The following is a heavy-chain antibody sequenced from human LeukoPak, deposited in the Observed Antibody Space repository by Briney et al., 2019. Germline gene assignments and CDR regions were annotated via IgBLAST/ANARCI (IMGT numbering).Heavy chain of an antibody. J-gene: IGHJ4*02. V-gene: IGHV3-30*02. D-gene: IGHD3-3*01. Sequence: GGSLRLSCAASGFTFSSYGMHWVRQAPGKGLEWVAFIRYDGSNKYYADSVKGRFTISRDNSRNTLYLQMNSLRAEDTAVYYCAKEVDDFAGAHYWGQGTLVTVSS. CDR2: IRYDGSNK. CDR3: AKEVDDFAGAHY. CDR1: GFTFSSYG.